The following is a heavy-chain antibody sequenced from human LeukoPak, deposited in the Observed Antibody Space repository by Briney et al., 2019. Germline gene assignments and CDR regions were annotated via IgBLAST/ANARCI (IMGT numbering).Heavy chain of an antibody. CDR2: ISGSGGST. J-gene: IGHJ4*02. D-gene: IGHD3-9*01. CDR3: AKGGRGHFDWLLYLFDY. V-gene: IGHV3-23*01. CDR1: GFTFSSYA. Sequence: GGSLRLSCAASGFTFSSYAMSWVRQAPGKGLEWVSAISGSGGSTYYADSVKGRFTISRDNSKNTLYLQMNSLRAEDTAVYYCAKGGRGHFDWLLYLFDYWGQGTLVTVSS.